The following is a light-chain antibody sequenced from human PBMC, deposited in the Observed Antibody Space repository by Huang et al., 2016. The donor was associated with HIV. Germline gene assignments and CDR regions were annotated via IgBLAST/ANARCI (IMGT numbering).Light chain of an antibody. Sequence: EIVLTQSPATLSLSPGERATLSCRASQSISNYLAWYQQKPGQAPRLLIYDASNRATGIPARFSGSGSGTDFNLTISSLESEDFAVYYCQQRSRTFGGGTKVEIK. V-gene: IGKV3-11*01. CDR1: QSISNY. CDR3: QQRSRT. J-gene: IGKJ4*01. CDR2: DAS.